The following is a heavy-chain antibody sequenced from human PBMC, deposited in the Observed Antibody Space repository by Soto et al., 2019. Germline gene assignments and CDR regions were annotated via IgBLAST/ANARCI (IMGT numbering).Heavy chain of an antibody. V-gene: IGHV3-48*01. Sequence: EVPLVGSGGGLVQPGGSLRLSCIASGFTYSDYSMSWVRQAPGKGLEWLSCISGSPGKGLEGVSYISGTITTYADSVKGRFTISRDNAKNSLYLQMNSLRVEDTAVYYCVRDRWYVFDVWGQGTMVTVSS. J-gene: IGHJ3*01. CDR2: ISGSPGKGLEGVSYISGT. CDR1: GFTYSDYS. CDR3: VRDRWYVFDV. D-gene: IGHD2-15*01.